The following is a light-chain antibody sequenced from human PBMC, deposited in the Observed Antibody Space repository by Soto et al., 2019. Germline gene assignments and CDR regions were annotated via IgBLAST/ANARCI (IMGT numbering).Light chain of an antibody. J-gene: IGKJ4*01. CDR2: GASTYGAP. CDR1: QNVNSN. Sequence: EIVMTQSPATLSVSPGERATLSCRASQNVNSNLAWYQQKPGQAPRLLIYGASTYGAPTRATGIPARFSGSGSGTEFTLTISSLQSEDFAVYYCQQYNNWPLTFGGGTKVEIK. CDR3: QQYNNWPLT. V-gene: IGKV3-15*01.